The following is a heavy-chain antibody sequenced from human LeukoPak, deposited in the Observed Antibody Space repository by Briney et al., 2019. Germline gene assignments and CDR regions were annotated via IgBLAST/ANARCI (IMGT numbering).Heavy chain of an antibody. D-gene: IGHD6-19*01. CDR3: ARAQWRQYYFDY. Sequence: PGGSLRLSCAASGFTFSSYAMHWVRQAPGKGLEYVSAISSNGSSTYYANSVKGRFTISRDNSKNTLYLQMGSLRAEDMAVYYCARAQWRQYYFDYWGQATLVTVSS. J-gene: IGHJ4*02. CDR2: ISSNGSST. V-gene: IGHV3-64*01. CDR1: GFTFSSYA.